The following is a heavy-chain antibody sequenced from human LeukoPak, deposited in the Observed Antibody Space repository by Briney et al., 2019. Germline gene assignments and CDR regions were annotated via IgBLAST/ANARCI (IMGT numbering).Heavy chain of an antibody. CDR1: GFTFDDYD. J-gene: IGHJ4*02. V-gene: IGHV3-20*04. CDR3: ARDGLVDTPMGAGY. D-gene: IGHD5-18*01. Sequence: PGGSLRLSCAASGFTFDDYDMSWVSQAPGKGLEWVSGINCNGGSTGYADSVKGRFTISRDNAKNFLYLQMNSLRAEDTALYYCARDGLVDTPMGAGYWGQGTLVTVSS. CDR2: INCNGGST.